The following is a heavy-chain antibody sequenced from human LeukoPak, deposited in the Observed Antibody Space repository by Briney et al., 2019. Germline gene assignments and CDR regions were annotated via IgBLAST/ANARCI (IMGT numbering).Heavy chain of an antibody. J-gene: IGHJ4*02. CDR2: FDPGNGEI. Sequence: GASEKVSCKVSGHTLTDLTMHWVRQAPGKGLEWMGGFDPGNGEIIYAQKFQGRVTMTEDASTDTAYMELSSLKSEDTAVYYCAAGGLYDLLPYWGQGTLVTVSS. D-gene: IGHD3-3*01. CDR3: AAGGLYDLLPY. V-gene: IGHV1-24*01. CDR1: GHTLTDLT.